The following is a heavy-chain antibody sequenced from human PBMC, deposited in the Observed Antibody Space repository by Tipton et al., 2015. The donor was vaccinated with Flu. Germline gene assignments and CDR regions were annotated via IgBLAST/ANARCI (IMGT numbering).Heavy chain of an antibody. CDR3: ARVNLGGFDS. CDR2: IYYTGST. D-gene: IGHD3-16*01. J-gene: IGHJ4*02. Sequence: GASISNYYWTWIRRPPGKGLEWIGYIYYTGSTNYNPSLKSRVTISLDTSKNHFSLKLTSVTAADTAVYYCARVNLGGFDSWGQGTLLTVSS. CDR1: GASISNYY. V-gene: IGHV4-59*01.